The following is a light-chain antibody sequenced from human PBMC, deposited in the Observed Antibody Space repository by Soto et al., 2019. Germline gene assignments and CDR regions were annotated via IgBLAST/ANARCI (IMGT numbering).Light chain of an antibody. J-gene: IGKJ1*01. V-gene: IGKV1-9*01. Sequence: DIQLTQSPSFLSASVGDRVTITCRASRGISSALAWYQQKPGKAPNLLISAASTLQSGVPSRFSGSGSGTEFTLTISSLQPEDFATYYCQQLNTYPRTFGQGTKVEIK. CDR2: AAS. CDR3: QQLNTYPRT. CDR1: RGISSA.